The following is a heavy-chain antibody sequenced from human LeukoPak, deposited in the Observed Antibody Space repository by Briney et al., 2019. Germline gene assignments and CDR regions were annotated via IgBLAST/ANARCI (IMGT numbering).Heavy chain of an antibody. CDR2: TYSSGTT. J-gene: IGHJ4*02. V-gene: IGHV3-66*01. CDR1: GFTVSTSY. Sequence: GGSLRLSCAASGFTVSTSYVSWVRQAPGKGLEWVSVTYSSGTTYYADSLKGRFTISRDSSKNTLCLQINNLRVDDTAVYYCARVSPFDYWGQGTLVTVSS. CDR3: ARVSPFDY.